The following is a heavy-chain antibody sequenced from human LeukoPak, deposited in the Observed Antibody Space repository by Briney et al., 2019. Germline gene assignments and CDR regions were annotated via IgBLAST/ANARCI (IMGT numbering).Heavy chain of an antibody. D-gene: IGHD2-15*01. J-gene: IGHJ6*04. CDR2: ISAYNGNT. CDR1: GYTFTSYG. V-gene: IGHV1-18*04. Sequence: ASVQVSCQACGYTFTSYGISWLRQAPRQGLEWMEWISAYNGNTNYAQKLQGRVTMTPDTSTSTAYMELRSLRSDDTAVYYCARDTQLGYCSGGSCFPYYYYGMDVWGKGTTVTVSS. CDR3: ARDTQLGYCSGGSCFPYYYYGMDV.